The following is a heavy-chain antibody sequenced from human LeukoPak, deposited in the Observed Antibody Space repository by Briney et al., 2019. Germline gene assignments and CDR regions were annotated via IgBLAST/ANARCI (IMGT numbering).Heavy chain of an antibody. CDR2: INHSGST. J-gene: IGHJ4*02. CDR3: ALANSSSWYFDY. V-gene: IGHV4-34*01. CDR1: GGSFSGYY. D-gene: IGHD6-13*01. Sequence: SETLSLTCAVYGGSFSGYYWSWIRQPPGKGLEWIGEINHSGSTNYNPSLKSRVTISVDTSKNLFSLKLSSVTAADTAVYYCALANSSSWYFDYWGQGTLVTVSS.